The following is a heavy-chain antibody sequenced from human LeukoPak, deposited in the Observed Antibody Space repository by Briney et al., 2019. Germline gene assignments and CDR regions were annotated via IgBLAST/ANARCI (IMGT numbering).Heavy chain of an antibody. CDR3: ARLSGGYSYGSGIDY. CDR2: ISSSSSYT. J-gene: IGHJ4*02. CDR1: GFTFSDYY. V-gene: IGHV3-11*06. Sequence: GGSLILSCAASGFTFSDYYMSWIRQAPGKGLEWVSYISSSSSYTNYADSVKGRFTISRDNAKNSLYLQMNSLRAEDTAVYYCARLSGGYSYGSGIDYWGQGTLVTVSS. D-gene: IGHD5-18*01.